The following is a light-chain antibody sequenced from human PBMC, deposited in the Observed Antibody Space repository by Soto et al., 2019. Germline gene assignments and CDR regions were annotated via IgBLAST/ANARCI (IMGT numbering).Light chain of an antibody. CDR1: SSNIGAGYD. CDR2: GNS. Sequence: QSVLRQPPSVSGAPGQRVTISCTGSSSNIGAGYDVHWYQQLPGTAPKLLIYGNSNRPSGVPDRFSGSKSGTSASLAITGLQAEDEADYYCQSYDSSLSVRFGGGTKLTV. CDR3: QSYDSSLSVR. J-gene: IGLJ2*01. V-gene: IGLV1-40*01.